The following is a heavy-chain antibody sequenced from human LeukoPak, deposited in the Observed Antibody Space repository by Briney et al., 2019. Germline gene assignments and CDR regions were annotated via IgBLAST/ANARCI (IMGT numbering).Heavy chain of an antibody. CDR3: AKRGVVIRVILVGFHKEAYYFDS. D-gene: IGHD3-22*01. J-gene: IGHJ4*02. Sequence: PGGSLRLSCAVFGITLSNYGMSWVRQAPGKGLEWVAGISGSGGATNYADSVKGRFTISRDHPKNTLYLQMNSLRVEDTAVYFCAKRGVVIRVILVGFHKEAYYFDSWGQGALVTVSS. CDR1: GITLSNYG. CDR2: ISGSGGAT. V-gene: IGHV3-23*01.